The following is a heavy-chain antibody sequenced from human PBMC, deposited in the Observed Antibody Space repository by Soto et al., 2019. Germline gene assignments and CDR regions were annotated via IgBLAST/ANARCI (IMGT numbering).Heavy chain of an antibody. CDR2: IYPTGTT. J-gene: IGHJ4*02. V-gene: IGHV4-38-2*02. CDR1: GYSISNGYY. D-gene: IGHD2-8*01. CDR3: ARDENHGLHYFNL. Sequence: SETLSLTCAVSGYSISNGYYWDCIRQPPGKRLDWIGSIYPTGTTYYNPSLKSRVTISVDTSKNQFSLKLTSLAAADTAVYYCARDENHGLHYFNLWGPGTLVTVSS.